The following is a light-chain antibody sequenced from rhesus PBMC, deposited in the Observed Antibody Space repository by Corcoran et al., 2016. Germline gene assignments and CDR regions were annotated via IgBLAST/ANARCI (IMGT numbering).Light chain of an antibody. V-gene: IGLV2-13*03. J-gene: IGLJ1*01. CDR1: SSDIGGYNR. CDR2: EVS. CDR3: SSHANSNYI. Sequence: QAAPTQSPSVSGSPGQWVTLFCTGTSSDIGGYNRVSWYQQHPGKAPKLMIYEVSKRPSGVSDRFTGSKSGNTASLTISGLPAEDESDYYCSSHANSNYIFGPGTRLTVL.